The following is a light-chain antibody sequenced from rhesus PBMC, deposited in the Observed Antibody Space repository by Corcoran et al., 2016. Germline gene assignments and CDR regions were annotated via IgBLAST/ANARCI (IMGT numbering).Light chain of an antibody. CDR1: QGISNW. CDR2: RAS. Sequence: DIQMTQSPSSLSASVGDRVTITCRASQGISNWLAWYQQQPGKAPKHIIYRASNLETGAPSRFSGSGSGTDFTLTISSLQPEDIATYYCQQHDNSPWTFGQGSKVEIK. V-gene: IGKV1-69*01. CDR3: QQHDNSPWT. J-gene: IGKJ1*01.